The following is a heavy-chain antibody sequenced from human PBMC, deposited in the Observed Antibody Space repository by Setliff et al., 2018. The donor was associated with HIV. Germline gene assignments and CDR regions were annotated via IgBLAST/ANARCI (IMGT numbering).Heavy chain of an antibody. D-gene: IGHD3-22*01. CDR3: ASLPPLYDSSGYYFDY. CDR1: GDSISSSSYY. Sequence: PSETLSLTCSVSGDSISSSSYYWGWIRQPPGKGLEWIGSIYYSGSTYYNPSLNSRVTISVDESKNQFSLKLSSVTAADTAVYYCASLPPLYDSSGYYFDYWGQGTLVTVSS. V-gene: IGHV4-39*01. CDR2: IYYSGST. J-gene: IGHJ4*02.